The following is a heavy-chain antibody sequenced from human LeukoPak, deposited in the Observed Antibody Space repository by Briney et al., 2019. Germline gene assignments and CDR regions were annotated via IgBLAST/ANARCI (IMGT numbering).Heavy chain of an antibody. D-gene: IGHD3-10*01. J-gene: IGHJ4*02. CDR2: FSSGSTTI. CDR3: ARRESTTMVRGGVDY. Sequence: GGSLRLSCAASGFTFTKYSMHWVRQTPGKGLEWVSYFSSGSTTIYYTDSVKGRFTISRDNAKNSLYLQMNSLRAEDTAVYYCARRESTTMVRGGVDYWGQGTLVTVSS. V-gene: IGHV3-48*01. CDR1: GFTFTKYS.